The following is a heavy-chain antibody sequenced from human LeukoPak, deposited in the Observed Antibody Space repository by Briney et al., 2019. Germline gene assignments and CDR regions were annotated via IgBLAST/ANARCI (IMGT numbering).Heavy chain of an antibody. Sequence: GGSLRLSCAASGFTFSSYAMHWVRQAPGKGLEWVAVISYDGSNKYHADSVKGRFTISRDNSKNTLYLQMNSLRAEDTAVDYCARDRVEVAAAGVYFYFDYWGQGTLVTVSS. CDR3: ARDRVEVAAAGVYFYFDY. D-gene: IGHD6-13*01. CDR2: ISYDGSNK. J-gene: IGHJ4*02. CDR1: GFTFSSYA. V-gene: IGHV3-30-3*01.